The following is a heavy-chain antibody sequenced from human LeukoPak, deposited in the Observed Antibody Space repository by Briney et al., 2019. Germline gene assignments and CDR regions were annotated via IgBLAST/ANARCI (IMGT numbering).Heavy chain of an antibody. D-gene: IGHD1-14*01. CDR1: GGTFISYA. CDR2: IIPIFGTA. V-gene: IGHV1-69*05. J-gene: IGHJ4*02. CDR3: AREGATGPSFDY. Sequence: ASVKVSCKASGGTFISYAISWVRQAPGQGLEGMGGIIPIFGTANYAQKFQGRVTITTDESTSTAYMELSSLRSEDTAVYYCAREGATGPSFDYWGQGTLVTVSS.